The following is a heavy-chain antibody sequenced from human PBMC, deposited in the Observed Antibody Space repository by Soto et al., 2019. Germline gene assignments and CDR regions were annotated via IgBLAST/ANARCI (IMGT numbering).Heavy chain of an antibody. CDR2: IYYSGST. V-gene: IGHV4-59*08. J-gene: IGHJ4*02. Sequence: QVQLQESGPGLVKPSETLSLTCTVSGGSISSYYWTWIRQPPGKGLEWIGDIYYSGSTNYNPSLKCRVTISVDTSKNQFSLKLSSVTAADTAVYYCARRYGGNLDYWGQGTLVTVSS. D-gene: IGHD2-15*01. CDR3: ARRYGGNLDY. CDR1: GGSISSYY.